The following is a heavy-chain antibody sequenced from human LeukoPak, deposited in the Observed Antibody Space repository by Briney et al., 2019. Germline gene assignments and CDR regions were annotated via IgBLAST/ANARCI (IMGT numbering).Heavy chain of an antibody. J-gene: IGHJ6*02. D-gene: IGHD3-10*01. CDR3: ARRLLWFGSLEDGMDV. CDR1: GFTFSDYY. V-gene: IGHV3-11*01. CDR2: ISSSGSTI. Sequence: GGSLRLSCAASGFTFSDYYMSWIRQAPGKGLEWVSYISSSGSTIYYADSVKGRFTISRDNAKNSLYLQMNSLRAEDTAVYYCARRLLWFGSLEDGMDVWGQGTTVTVSS.